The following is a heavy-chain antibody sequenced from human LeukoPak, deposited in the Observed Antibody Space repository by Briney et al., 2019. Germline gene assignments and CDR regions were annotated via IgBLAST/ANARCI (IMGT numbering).Heavy chain of an antibody. CDR1: GDSIIGYY. CDR3: ARGERLGPDF. Sequence: KSSETLSLTCTVSGDSIIGYYWSWIRQPPGKGLEWIGYIHYSGSTNYNPSLQSRVTISVDTSRSHFSLKLNSATAADTAVYYCARGERLGPDFWGQGTLVTVSS. D-gene: IGHD1-1*01. CDR2: IHYSGST. V-gene: IGHV4-59*01. J-gene: IGHJ4*02.